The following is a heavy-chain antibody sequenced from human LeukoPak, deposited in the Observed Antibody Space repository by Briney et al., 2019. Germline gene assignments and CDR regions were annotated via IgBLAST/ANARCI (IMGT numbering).Heavy chain of an antibody. CDR1: GFTFDDYA. D-gene: IGHD2-2*01. CDR3: AKGGIVVVPAAMAFDI. CDR2: ISWNSGSI. V-gene: IGHV3-9*01. Sequence: GGSLRLSCAASGFTFDDYAMHWVRQAPGKGLEWVSGISWNSGSIGYADSVKGRFTISRDNAKNSLYLQMNSLRAEDTALYYCAKGGIVVVPAAMAFDIWGQGTMVTISS. J-gene: IGHJ3*02.